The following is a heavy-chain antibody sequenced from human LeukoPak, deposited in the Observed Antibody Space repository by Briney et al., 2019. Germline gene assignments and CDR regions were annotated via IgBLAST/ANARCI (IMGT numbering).Heavy chain of an antibody. CDR1: GYTFTSYY. Sequence: ASVKVSCKASGYTFTSYYMHWVRQAPGQGLEWMGIINPSGGSTSYAQKFQGRVTMTRDTSTSTVYMELSSLRSEDTAVYYCAREYGMATIDEYYFDYWGQGTLVTVSS. CDR3: AREYGMATIDEYYFDY. CDR2: INPSGGST. J-gene: IGHJ4*02. V-gene: IGHV1-46*01. D-gene: IGHD5-24*01.